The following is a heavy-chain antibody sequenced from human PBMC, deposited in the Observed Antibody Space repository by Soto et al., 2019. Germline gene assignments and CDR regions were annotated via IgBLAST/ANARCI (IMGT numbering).Heavy chain of an antibody. J-gene: IGHJ6*02. Sequence: ASVKVSCKASGYTFTSYGISWVRQAPGQGLEWMGWISAYNGNTNYAQKLQGRVTMTTDTSTSTAYMELRSLRSDDTAVYYCARDVSSSWRFYCHYGTDVWGQAXTVTVYS. V-gene: IGHV1-18*04. D-gene: IGHD6-13*01. CDR2: ISAYNGNT. CDR1: GYTFTSYG. CDR3: ARDVSSSWRFYCHYGTDV.